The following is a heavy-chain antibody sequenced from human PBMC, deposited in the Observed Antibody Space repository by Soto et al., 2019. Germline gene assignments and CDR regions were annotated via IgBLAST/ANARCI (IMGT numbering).Heavy chain of an antibody. CDR2: INPNSGGT. V-gene: IGHV1-2*04. CDR3: ASSIAAAGTDYYYGMDV. J-gene: IGHJ6*02. CDR1: GYTFTGYY. Sequence: ASVKVSCKASGYTFTGYYMHLVRQAPGQGLEWMGWINPNSGGTNYAQKFQGWVTMTRDTSISTAYMELSRLRSDDTAVYYCASSIAAAGTDYYYGMDVWGQGTTVTVSS. D-gene: IGHD6-13*01.